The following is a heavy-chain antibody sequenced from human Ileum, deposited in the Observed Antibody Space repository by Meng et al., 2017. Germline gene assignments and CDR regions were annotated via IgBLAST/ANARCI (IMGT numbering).Heavy chain of an antibody. CDR2: LSGSGGST. CDR3: AKELGARLPFDY. V-gene: IGHV3-23*01. D-gene: IGHD1-26*01. Sequence: LGWGGGLGQPGGARRLSCAASGFTFGSYGMGWVRQAPGKGLEWVSALSGSGGSTYYADSVKGRFTISRDNSKNTLYLQMNSLTAEDTALYYCAKELGARLPFDYWGQGTLVTVSS. CDR1: GFTFGSYG. J-gene: IGHJ4*02.